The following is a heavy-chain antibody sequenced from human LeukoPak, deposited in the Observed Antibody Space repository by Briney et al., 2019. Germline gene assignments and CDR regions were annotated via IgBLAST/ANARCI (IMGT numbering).Heavy chain of an antibody. CDR3: ARHARAARSDY. CDR1: GGSISSYY. Sequence: PSETLSLTCTVPGGSISSYYWSWIRQPPGKGLEWIGYIYYSGSTNYNPSLKSRVTISVDTSKNQFSLKLSSVTAADTAVYYCARHARAARSDYWGQGTLVTVSS. CDR2: IYYSGST. V-gene: IGHV4-59*08. J-gene: IGHJ4*02. D-gene: IGHD6-6*01.